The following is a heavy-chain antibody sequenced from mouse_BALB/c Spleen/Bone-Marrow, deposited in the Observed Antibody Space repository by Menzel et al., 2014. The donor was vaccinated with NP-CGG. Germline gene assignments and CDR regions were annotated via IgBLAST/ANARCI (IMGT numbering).Heavy chain of an antibody. CDR2: IYPGSGRT. J-gene: IGHJ2*01. CDR3: TRREGAYYGNYVGYFDY. Sequence: GSELVRPGASVKLSCKASGYTFTSYWMHWVRQRHGQGLAWIGNIYPGSGRTYYDEKFKNRVSLTVDTSSSTAYMHLSSLTSEDSAVYYCTRREGAYYGNYVGYFDYWGQGTTLTVSS. D-gene: IGHD2-10*01. CDR1: GYTFTSYW. V-gene: IGHV1S22*01.